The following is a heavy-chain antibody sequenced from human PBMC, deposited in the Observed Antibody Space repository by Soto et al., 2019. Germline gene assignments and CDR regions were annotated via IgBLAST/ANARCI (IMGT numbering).Heavy chain of an antibody. CDR1: GFTFSSYS. V-gene: IGHV3-21*06. D-gene: IGHD1-1*01. J-gene: IGHJ5*01. Sequence: EVQLVESGGGLVKPGGSLRLSCAASGFTFSSYSMNWVRQAPGKGLEWVSSITSSGSYIYYADSVKGRLTFSRDNAKNSLYLQMNSLRAEDTAVYYCAREVTTGTFDSWGQGTLVTVSS. CDR3: AREVTTGTFDS. CDR2: ITSSGSYI.